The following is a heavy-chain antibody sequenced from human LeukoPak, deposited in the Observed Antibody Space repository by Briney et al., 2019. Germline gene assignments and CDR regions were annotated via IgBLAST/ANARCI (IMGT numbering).Heavy chain of an antibody. CDR2: IYYSGST. D-gene: IGHD3-22*01. Sequence: PSETLSLTCTVSGGSISSGDYYWSWIRQPPGKGLEWIGYIYYSGSTYHNPSLKSRVTISVDTSKNQFSLKLSSVTAADTAVYYCARNFYDSSGARPYYYYGMDVWGQGTTVTVSS. J-gene: IGHJ6*02. CDR3: ARNFYDSSGARPYYYYGMDV. CDR1: GGSISSGDYY. V-gene: IGHV4-30-4*01.